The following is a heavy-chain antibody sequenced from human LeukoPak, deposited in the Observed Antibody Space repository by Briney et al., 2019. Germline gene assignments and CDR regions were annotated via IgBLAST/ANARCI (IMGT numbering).Heavy chain of an antibody. V-gene: IGHV3-30*18. D-gene: IGHD3-9*01. CDR1: GFTFSSYS. CDR2: ISYDGSNK. CDR3: AKSEGVLRYFDWPIGFDY. J-gene: IGHJ4*02. Sequence: PGGSLRLSCAASGFTFSSYSMNWVRQAPGKGLEWVAVISYDGSNKYYADSVKGRFTISRDNSKNTLYLQLNSLRAEDTAVYYCAKSEGVLRYFDWPIGFDYWGQGTLVTVSS.